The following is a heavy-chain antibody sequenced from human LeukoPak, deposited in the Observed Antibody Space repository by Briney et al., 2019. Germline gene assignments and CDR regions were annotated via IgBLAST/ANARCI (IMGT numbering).Heavy chain of an antibody. CDR2: INHSGST. V-gene: IGHV4-34*01. CDR1: GGSFSGYY. J-gene: IGHJ4*02. CDR3: ARGPNSSSWSRRRYYFDY. Sequence: SETLSLTCAVYGGSFSGYYWSWIRQPPGKGLEWIGEINHSGSTNYNPSLKSRVTISVDTSKNQFSLKLSSVTAADTAVYCCARGPNSSSWSRRRYYFDYWGQGTLVTVSS. D-gene: IGHD6-13*01.